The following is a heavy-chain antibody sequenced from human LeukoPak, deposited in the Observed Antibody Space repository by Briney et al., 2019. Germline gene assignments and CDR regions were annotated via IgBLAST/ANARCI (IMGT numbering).Heavy chain of an antibody. CDR3: ARVRNAYNHPVVYFDY. D-gene: IGHD3-16*01. J-gene: IGHJ4*02. V-gene: IGHV4-59*01. Sequence: SETLSLTCTVSGGSISSYYWTWIRQPPGKGLEWIGYFYNSGSANYNPSLKSRVTMSVDTSKNQFSLKLSSVTAADAAVYYCARVRNAYNHPVVYFDYWGQGTLVTASS. CDR2: FYNSGSA. CDR1: GGSISSYY.